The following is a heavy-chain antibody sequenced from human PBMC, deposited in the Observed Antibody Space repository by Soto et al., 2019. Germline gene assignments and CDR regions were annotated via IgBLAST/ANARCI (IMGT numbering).Heavy chain of an antibody. CDR3: ANGRELLRYFYYGMDV. V-gene: IGHV3-30*18. CDR2: ISYDGSNK. Sequence: GGSLRLSCAASGFTFSSYGMHWVRQAPGKGLEWVAVISYDGSNKYYADSVKGRFTISRDNSKNTLYLQMNSLRAEDTAVYYCANGRELLRYFYYGMDVWGQGTTVTVSS. D-gene: IGHD1-26*01. J-gene: IGHJ6*02. CDR1: GFTFSSYG.